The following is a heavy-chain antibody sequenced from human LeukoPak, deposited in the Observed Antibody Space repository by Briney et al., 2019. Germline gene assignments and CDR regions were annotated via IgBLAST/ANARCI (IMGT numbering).Heavy chain of an antibody. Sequence: GGSLRLSCAASGFTFSSYSMNWVRQAPGKGLEWVSYISSSSSTIYYADSVKGRFTISRDNSKNTLYLQMNSLRAEDTAVYYCARGVVVTPRDYFDYWGRGTLVTVSS. CDR3: ARGVVVTPRDYFDY. V-gene: IGHV3-48*01. J-gene: IGHJ4*02. CDR1: GFTFSSYS. CDR2: ISSSSSTI. D-gene: IGHD2-21*02.